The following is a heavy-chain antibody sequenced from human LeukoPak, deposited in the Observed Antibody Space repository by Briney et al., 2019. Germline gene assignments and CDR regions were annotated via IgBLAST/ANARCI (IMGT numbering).Heavy chain of an antibody. CDR2: ISYDGSNK. CDR1: GFTFSSYA. D-gene: IGHD5-24*01. V-gene: IGHV3-30-3*01. J-gene: IGHJ3*02. CDR3: AILTIDNDAFDI. Sequence: GGSLRLSCAASGFTFSSYAMHWVRQAPGKGLEWVAVISYDGSNKYYADSVKGRFTISRDNAKNTLYLQMNSLRAEDTAVYYCAILTIDNDAFDIWGQGTMVTVSS.